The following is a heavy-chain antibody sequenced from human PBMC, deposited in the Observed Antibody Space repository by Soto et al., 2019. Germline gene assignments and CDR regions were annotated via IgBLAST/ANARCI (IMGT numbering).Heavy chain of an antibody. J-gene: IGHJ4*02. Sequence: GGSLRLSCAASGFTFSSYDMHWVRQVTGKGLEWVSAIGTAGESYYAGSVKGRFTISRENAKNSLYLQMNSLRARDTAVYYCARAIAVAGDLVLDYWGQGTLVTVSS. V-gene: IGHV3-13*01. CDR3: ARAIAVAGDLVLDY. CDR1: GFTFSSYD. D-gene: IGHD6-19*01. CDR2: IGTAGES.